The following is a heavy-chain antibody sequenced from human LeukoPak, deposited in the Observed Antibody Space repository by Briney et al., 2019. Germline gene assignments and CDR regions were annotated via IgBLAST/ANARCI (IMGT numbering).Heavy chain of an antibody. Sequence: SETLSLTCTVSGGSISSSSYYWGWIRQPPGKRLEWIGSIYYSGSTYYNPSLKSRVTISVDTSKNQFSLKLSSVTAADTAVYYCARGMFSTMIVVVIRGTFDYWGQGTLITVSS. J-gene: IGHJ4*02. D-gene: IGHD3-22*01. CDR1: GGSISSSSYY. V-gene: IGHV4-39*01. CDR3: ARGMFSTMIVVVIRGTFDY. CDR2: IYYSGST.